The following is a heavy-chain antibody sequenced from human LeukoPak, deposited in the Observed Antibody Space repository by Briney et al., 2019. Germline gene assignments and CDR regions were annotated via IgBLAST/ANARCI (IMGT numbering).Heavy chain of an antibody. CDR2: INPSDGST. J-gene: IGHJ3*02. D-gene: IGHD3-22*01. V-gene: IGHV1-46*01. Sequence: GASVKVSCKASGYRFTSYYMHWVRQAPGQGLEWMGLINPSDGSTSYAQRFQGRVTLTRDTSTSTVYMELSSLRSEDTAVYYCARGGNYYYDSSGYNDAFDIWGQGTMVTVSS. CDR3: ARGGNYYYDSSGYNDAFDI. CDR1: GYRFTSYY.